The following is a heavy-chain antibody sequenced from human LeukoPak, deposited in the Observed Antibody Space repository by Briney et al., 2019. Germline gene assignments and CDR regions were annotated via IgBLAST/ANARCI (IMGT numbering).Heavy chain of an antibody. CDR2: INHSGST. Sequence: SETLSLTCAVYGGSFSGYYWSWIRQPPGKGLEWIGEINHSGSTNYNPSLKSRVTISVDTSKNQFSLKLSSVTAADTAVYYCARDRAQQLDYWGQGTLVTVSS. CDR3: ARDRAQQLDY. CDR1: GGSFSGYY. V-gene: IGHV4-34*01. D-gene: IGHD1/OR15-1a*01. J-gene: IGHJ4*02.